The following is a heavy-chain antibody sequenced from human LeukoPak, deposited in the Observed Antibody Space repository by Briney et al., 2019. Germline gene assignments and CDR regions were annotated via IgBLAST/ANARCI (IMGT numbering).Heavy chain of an antibody. CDR2: ISSSSSYI. CDR1: GFTVSSNY. Sequence: GGSLRLSCAASGFTVSSNYMSWVRQAPGKGLEWVSSISSSSSYIYYADSVKGRFTISRDNAKNSLHLQMNSLRAEDTAVYYCARVGVRYSSGGTFDYWGQGTLVTVSS. V-gene: IGHV3-21*01. CDR3: ARVGVRYSSGGTFDY. J-gene: IGHJ4*02. D-gene: IGHD6-19*01.